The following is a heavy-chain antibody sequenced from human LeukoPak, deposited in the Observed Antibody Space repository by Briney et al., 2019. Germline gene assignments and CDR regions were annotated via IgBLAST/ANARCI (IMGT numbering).Heavy chain of an antibody. Sequence: SETLSLTCTVSGGSISSYYWSWIRQPPGKRLEWIGYIYYSGSTNYNPSLKSRVTISVDTSKNQFSLKLSSVTAADTAVYYCARGREPHISHITMIPKEGGGLGYWGQGTLVTVSS. D-gene: IGHD3-22*01. J-gene: IGHJ4*02. CDR2: IYYSGST. CDR3: ARGREPHISHITMIPKEGGGLGY. V-gene: IGHV4-59*08. CDR1: GGSISSYY.